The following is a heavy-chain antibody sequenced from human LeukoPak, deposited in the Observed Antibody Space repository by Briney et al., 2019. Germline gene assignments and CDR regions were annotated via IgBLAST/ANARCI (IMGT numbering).Heavy chain of an antibody. D-gene: IGHD2-2*02. J-gene: IGHJ5*02. Sequence: SSETLSLTCAVSGYSISSGYYWGWIRQPPGKGLEWIGSIYHSGSTYHNPSLKSRVTISVDTSKNQFSLKLSSVTAADTAVYYCARVVPAAIFDPWGQGTLVTVSS. CDR1: GYSISSGYY. V-gene: IGHV4-38-2*01. CDR2: IYHSGST. CDR3: ARVVPAAIFDP.